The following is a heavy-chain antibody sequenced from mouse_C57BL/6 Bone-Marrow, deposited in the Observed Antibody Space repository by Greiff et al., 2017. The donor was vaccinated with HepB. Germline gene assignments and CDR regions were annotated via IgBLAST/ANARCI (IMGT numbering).Heavy chain of an antibody. CDR2: ISSGGSYT. CDR1: GFTFSSYG. J-gene: IGHJ2*01. V-gene: IGHV5-6*01. D-gene: IGHD1-1*01. Sequence: VQLQQSGGDLVKPGGSLKLSCAASGFTFSSYGMSWVRQTPDKRLEWVATISSGGSYTYYPDSVKGRFTISRDNAKNTLYLQMSSLKSEDTAMYYCARHHGSSPYYFDYWGQGTTLTVSS. CDR3: ARHHGSSPYYFDY.